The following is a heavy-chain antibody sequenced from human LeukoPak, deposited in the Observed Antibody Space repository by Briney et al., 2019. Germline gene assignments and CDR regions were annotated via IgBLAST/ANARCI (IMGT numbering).Heavy chain of an antibody. J-gene: IGHJ4*02. CDR3: TTAVVVTGFDY. Sequence: NPGGSLRLSCAASGFTFTNAWMSWVRQAPGKGLEWVGRIKSKADGGTTGYTAPVKGRFTISRDDSKNTVYLQMNSLKTEDTAVYYCTTAVVVTGFDYWGQGTLVTVSS. CDR1: GFTFTNAW. CDR2: IKSKADGGTT. D-gene: IGHD2-21*02. V-gene: IGHV3-15*01.